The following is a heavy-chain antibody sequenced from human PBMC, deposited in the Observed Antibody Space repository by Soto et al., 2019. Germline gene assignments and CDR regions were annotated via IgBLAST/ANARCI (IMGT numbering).Heavy chain of an antibody. V-gene: IGHV4-59*01. CDR3: ARNKYYDFWSGYPFYYYSYGMDV. J-gene: IGHJ6*02. D-gene: IGHD3-3*01. CDR2: IYYSGST. Sequence: SETLSLTCTVSGGSISSYYWSWIRQPPGKGLEWIGYIYYSGSTNYNPSLKSRVTISVDTSKNQFSLKLSSVTAADTAVYYCARNKYYDFWSGYPFYYYSYGMDVWGQGTTVTLAS. CDR1: GGSISSYY.